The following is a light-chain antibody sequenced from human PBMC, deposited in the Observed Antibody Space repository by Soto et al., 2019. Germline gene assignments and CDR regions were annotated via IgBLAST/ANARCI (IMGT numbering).Light chain of an antibody. Sequence: QSVLTQPASVSGSPGQSITISCTGTNSDVGSYSLVSWYQQHPGKAPKVIIYEVSERPSGVSDRFSGSKSGNTASLMISGLQAEDEADYYCCSYAGSSTQSYVFGRGTRSPS. V-gene: IGLV2-23*02. CDR3: CSYAGSSTQSYV. CDR1: NSDVGSYSL. CDR2: EVS. J-gene: IGLJ1*01.